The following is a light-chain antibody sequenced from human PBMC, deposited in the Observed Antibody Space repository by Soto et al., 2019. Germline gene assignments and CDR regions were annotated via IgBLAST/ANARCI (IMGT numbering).Light chain of an antibody. V-gene: IGLV1-47*02. J-gene: IGLJ2*01. CDR1: SSSIGSDY. Sequence: QLVLTQPPSASGTPGQRVTISCSGSSSSIGSDYVYWYQQLPGTAPKLLIYTNDQRPSGVPDRFSGSNSGTSASLAISGLRSEDEADYYCAAWDDSLSGPVIFGGGTKLTVL. CDR3: AAWDDSLSGPVI. CDR2: TND.